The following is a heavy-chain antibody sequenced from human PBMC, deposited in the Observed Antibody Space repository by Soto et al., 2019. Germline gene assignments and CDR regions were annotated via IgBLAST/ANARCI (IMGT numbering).Heavy chain of an antibody. D-gene: IGHD6-13*01. CDR1: GFTVSSNY. J-gene: IGHJ6*03. Sequence: EVQLVESGGGLVQPGGSLRLSCAASGFTVSSNYMSWVRQAPGKGLEWVSVIYSGGSTYYADSVKGRFTISRDNSKNTLYLQMHSLRAEDTAVYYCATQTKTSSSWYSYYYYMDVWGKGTTVTVSS. CDR3: ATQTKTSSSWYSYYYYMDV. CDR2: IYSGGST. V-gene: IGHV3-66*04.